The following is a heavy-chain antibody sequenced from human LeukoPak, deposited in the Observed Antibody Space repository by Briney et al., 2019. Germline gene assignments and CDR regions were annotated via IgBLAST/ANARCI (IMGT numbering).Heavy chain of an antibody. J-gene: IGHJ5*02. D-gene: IGHD6-13*01. Sequence: SVKVSCKASGGTFSSYAISWVRQAPGQGLEWMGGIIPIFGTANCAQKFQGRVTITADESTSTAYMELSSLRSEDTAVYYCARESSSWPGGNWFDPWGQGTLVTVSS. CDR3: ARESSSWPGGNWFDP. CDR2: IIPIFGTA. CDR1: GGTFSSYA. V-gene: IGHV1-69*13.